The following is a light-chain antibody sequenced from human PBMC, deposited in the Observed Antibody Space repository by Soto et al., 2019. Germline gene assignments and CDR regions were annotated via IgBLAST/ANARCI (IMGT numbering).Light chain of an antibody. CDR1: QSVSSN. CDR2: GAS. CDR3: QQYNDWPRGYT. V-gene: IGKV3-15*01. J-gene: IGKJ2*01. Sequence: EIVMTQSPVTLSVSPGERATLSCRASQSVSSNLAWYQQKPGQAPRLLFYGASTRATGIPVRFSASGSGTEFTLTISSLQSEDFAVYYCQQYNDWPRGYTFGQGTKLEIK.